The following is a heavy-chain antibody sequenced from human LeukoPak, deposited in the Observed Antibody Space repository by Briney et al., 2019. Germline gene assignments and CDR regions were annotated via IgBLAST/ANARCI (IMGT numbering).Heavy chain of an antibody. CDR1: GFTFRSHS. J-gene: IGHJ6*02. CDR2: ISSTSGTI. Sequence: HPGGSLRLSCAASGFTFRSHSMSWVRQGPGKGLECVSYISSTSGTIYYADSVKGRFTISRDNAKNSLDLQMNSLREEDTAVYYCARDYYGMDVWGQGTTVTVSS. V-gene: IGHV3-48*02. CDR3: ARDYYGMDV.